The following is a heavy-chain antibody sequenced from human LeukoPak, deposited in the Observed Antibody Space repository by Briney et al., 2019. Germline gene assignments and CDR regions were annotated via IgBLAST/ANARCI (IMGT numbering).Heavy chain of an antibody. CDR2: IKQDGSEK. D-gene: IGHD3-22*01. J-gene: IGHJ4*02. V-gene: IGHV3-7*01. CDR1: GFTFSSYW. CDR3: ARDKGRYYYDSSGYWY. Sequence: GGSLRLSCAASGFTFSSYWMSWVRQAPGKGLEWVANIKQDGSEKYYVDSVKGRFTISRDNAKNSLYLQMNSLRAEDTAVYYCARDKGRYYYDSSGYWYWGQGTLVTVSS.